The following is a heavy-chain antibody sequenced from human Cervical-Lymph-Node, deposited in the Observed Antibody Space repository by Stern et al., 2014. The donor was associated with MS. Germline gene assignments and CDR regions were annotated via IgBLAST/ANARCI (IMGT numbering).Heavy chain of an antibody. V-gene: IGHV5-51*01. CDR2: IYPGDSET. CDR3: ARQTTAWASDV. D-gene: IGHD1-14*01. CDR1: GFKFSIYW. Sequence: VQLVQSGAELIRPGESLKISCKGSGFKFSIYWIAWVRQMPGKGLEWMGIIYPGDSETRYSPSLQGQVTLSDEQFTSTAYLQWSSLNASDTAMYFCARQTTAWASDVWGQGTLVTVSS. J-gene: IGHJ4*02.